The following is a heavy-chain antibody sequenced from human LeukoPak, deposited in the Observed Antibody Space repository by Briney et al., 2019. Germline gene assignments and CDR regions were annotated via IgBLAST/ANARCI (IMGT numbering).Heavy chain of an antibody. CDR3: ARGGTYCSSTSCAPDY. J-gene: IGHJ4*02. CDR1: GYTFTCYY. D-gene: IGHD2-2*01. CDR2: INPNSGGT. V-gene: IGHV1-2*02. Sequence: ASVKVSCKASGYTFTCYYMHWVRQAPGQGLEWMGWINPNSGGTSYAQKFQGRVTMTRDTSISTAYMELSRLRSDDTAVYYCARGGTYCSSTSCAPDYWGQGTLVTVSS.